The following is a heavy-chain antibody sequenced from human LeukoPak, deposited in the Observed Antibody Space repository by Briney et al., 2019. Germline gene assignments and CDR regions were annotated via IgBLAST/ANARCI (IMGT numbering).Heavy chain of an antibody. CDR2: IYYSGRT. J-gene: IGHJ1*01. CDR1: GDSVSRSDSY. D-gene: IGHD3-22*01. CDR3: ARRRYYDSSGYLE. Sequence: SEILSLTCTIFGDSVSRSDSYWDWIRQPPGKGLEWIGTIYYSGRTYYSLSLKSRVTLSVDMSNNQFSLTLSSVTAADTALYFCARRRYYDSSGYLEWGQGTLVTVSS. V-gene: IGHV4-39*01.